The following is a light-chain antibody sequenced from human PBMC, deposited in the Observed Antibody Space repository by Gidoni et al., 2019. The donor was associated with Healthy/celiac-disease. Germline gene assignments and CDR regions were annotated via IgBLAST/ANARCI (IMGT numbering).Light chain of an antibody. CDR2: DAS. CDR3: QQYDNLPLT. Sequence: DIQMTQYPSSLSASVGDIVTITCQASQDISNYLNWYQQKPGKAPKLLIYDASNLETGVPSRFSGSGSGTDFTFTISSLQPEDIATYYCQQYDNLPLTFGEGTKVEIK. J-gene: IGKJ4*01. CDR1: QDISNY. V-gene: IGKV1-33*01.